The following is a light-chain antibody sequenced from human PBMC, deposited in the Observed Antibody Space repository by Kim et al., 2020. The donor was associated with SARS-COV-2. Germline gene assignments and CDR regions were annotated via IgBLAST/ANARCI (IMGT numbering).Light chain of an antibody. CDR3: QSYDSSLWV. CDR1: SGSIASNY. CDR2: EDN. J-gene: IGLJ3*02. V-gene: IGLV6-57*01. Sequence: GKTVTISCTRSSGSIASNYVQWYQQRPRSSPTTVIYEDNQRPSGVPDRFSGSIDSSSNSASLTISGLKTEDEADYYCQSYDSSLWVFGGGTQLTVL.